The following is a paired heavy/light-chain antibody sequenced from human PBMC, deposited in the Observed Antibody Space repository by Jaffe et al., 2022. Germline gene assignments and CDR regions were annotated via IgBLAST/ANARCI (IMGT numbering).Light chain of an antibody. Sequence: QSVLTQPPSVSEAPRQRVTISCSGSSSNIGKHAVDWYQQVPGKAPLLLIYYDYLVPSGVSSRFSGSKSGTSASLAISGLQSEDEAEYFCAAWDDSVNALVFGSGTQVTVL. J-gene: IGLJ1*01. V-gene: IGLV1-36*01. CDR2: YDY. CDR1: SSNIGKHA. CDR3: AAWDDSVNALV.
Heavy chain of an antibody. J-gene: IGHJ6*03. V-gene: IGHV4-59*01. D-gene: IGHD1-20*01. CDR3: ARGQVIAGTPQHYYVDV. Sequence: QVQLRESGPGLVKPSETLSLTCNVSGGSISTYYWTWIRQSPGKGLEWIGYFSNVGRTKYDPSLKSRVTISVDTATNQFSLRLHSVIAADAAVYYCARGQVIAGTPQHYYVDVWGKGTTVTVSS. CDR2: FSNVGRT. CDR1: GGSISTYY.